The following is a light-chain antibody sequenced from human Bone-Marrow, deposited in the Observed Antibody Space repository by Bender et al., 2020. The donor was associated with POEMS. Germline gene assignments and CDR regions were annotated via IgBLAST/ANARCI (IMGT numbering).Light chain of an antibody. CDR3: YSRDSSGSHLREV. J-gene: IGLJ2*01. CDR1: SLRSYY. CDR2: GQN. V-gene: IGLV3-19*01. Sequence: SSDLTQDPAVSVALGQTVAITCQGDSLRSYYATWYQQKSGQALVLVMYGQNKRPSGISDRFSGSSSGDTASLTITGAQAEDEADYYCYSRDSSGSHLREVFGGGTKLTVL.